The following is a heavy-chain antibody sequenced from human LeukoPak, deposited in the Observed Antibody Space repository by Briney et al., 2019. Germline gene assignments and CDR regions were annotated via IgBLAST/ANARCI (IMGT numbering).Heavy chain of an antibody. Sequence: SETLSLTCTVSGGSISSYYWSWIRQPPGKGLEWIGEINHGGSTSYNPSLKSRVTISVDTSKNQFSLRLSSVTAADTAMYYCARPGLAYCGADCYSTGGYYFDYWSQGTLVTVSS. CDR2: INHGGST. CDR1: GGSISSYY. D-gene: IGHD2-21*01. V-gene: IGHV4-34*01. J-gene: IGHJ4*02. CDR3: ARPGLAYCGADCYSTGGYYFDY.